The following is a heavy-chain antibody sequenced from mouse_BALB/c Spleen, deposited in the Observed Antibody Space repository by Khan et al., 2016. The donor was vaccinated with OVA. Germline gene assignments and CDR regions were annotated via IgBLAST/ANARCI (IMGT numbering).Heavy chain of an antibody. V-gene: IGHV14-3*02. Sequence: VQLKQSGAELVKPGASIRLSCTASGFNINDTYIHWVMQRPEQGLEWIGRIAPANGNSKYDPKFQDKATITSDTSSNTSYLQLSSLASEDTAAYYYARASYDARYFEGWGEGTTVTVSA. D-gene: IGHD6-1*01. CDR1: GFNINDTY. J-gene: IGHJ1*01. CDR2: IAPANGNS. CDR3: ARASYDARYFEG.